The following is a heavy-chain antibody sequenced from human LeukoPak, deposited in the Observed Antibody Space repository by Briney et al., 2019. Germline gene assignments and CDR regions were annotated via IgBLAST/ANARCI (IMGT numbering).Heavy chain of an antibody. CDR3: ATGSITIFGVAP. Sequence: GASVKVSCKASGYTFTGYYMHWVRQAPGQGLEWMGWINPNSGGTNYAQKFQGRVTMTRDTSISTAYMELSSLRSEDTAVYYCATGSITIFGVAPWGQGTLVTVSS. V-gene: IGHV1-2*02. CDR2: INPNSGGT. J-gene: IGHJ5*02. D-gene: IGHD3-3*01. CDR1: GYTFTGYY.